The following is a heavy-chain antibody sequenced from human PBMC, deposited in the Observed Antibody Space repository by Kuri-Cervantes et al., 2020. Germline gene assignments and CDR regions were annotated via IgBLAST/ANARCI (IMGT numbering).Heavy chain of an antibody. D-gene: IGHD6-13*01. J-gene: IGHJ5*02. CDR2: ISWNSGSI. Sequence: SLKISCAASGFAFSSYAMHWVRQAPGKGLEWVSGISWNSGSIGYADSVKGRFTISRDNAKNSLYLQMNSLRAEDTALYYCAKDFAAAGTGGWFDPWGQGTLVTVSS. V-gene: IGHV3-9*01. CDR1: GFAFSSYA. CDR3: AKDFAAAGTGGWFDP.